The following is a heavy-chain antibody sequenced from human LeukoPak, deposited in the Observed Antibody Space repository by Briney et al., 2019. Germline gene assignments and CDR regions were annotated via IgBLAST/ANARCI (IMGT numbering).Heavy chain of an antibody. Sequence: GGSLRLSCAASGFTVSSNYMSWVRQAPGKGLEWVSVIYSGGSTYYADSVKGRFTISRDNSKNTLYVQMNRVRAEDTAVYYCAKNYDSSGYYWDYWGQGTLVTVSS. J-gene: IGHJ4*02. D-gene: IGHD3-22*01. CDR1: GFTVSSNY. CDR2: IYSGGST. CDR3: AKNYDSSGYYWDY. V-gene: IGHV3-53*01.